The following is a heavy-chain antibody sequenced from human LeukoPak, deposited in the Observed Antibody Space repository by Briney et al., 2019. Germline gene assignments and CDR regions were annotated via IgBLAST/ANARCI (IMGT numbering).Heavy chain of an antibody. J-gene: IGHJ3*02. V-gene: IGHV3-7*01. CDR3: ARDRGWIQHDI. D-gene: IGHD5-18*01. Sequence: GGSLRLSCAASGFAFSDSWMTWIRQAPGKGLEWVTFIKGDGSAKKYVDSVKGRFTISRDNAKNSLFLQMNSLRAEDTAVYYCARDRGWIQHDIWGQGTMVTVSS. CDR1: GFAFSDSW. CDR2: IKGDGSAK.